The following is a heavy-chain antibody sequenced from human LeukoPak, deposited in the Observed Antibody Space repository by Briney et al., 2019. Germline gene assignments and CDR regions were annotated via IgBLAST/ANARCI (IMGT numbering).Heavy chain of an antibody. J-gene: IGHJ6*02. CDR3: ARDRYYDSSGYYYYYGMDV. CDR1: GGSISSYY. V-gene: IGHV4-59*01. CDR2: IYYSGST. Sequence: SETLSLTCTVSGGSISSYYWSWIRQPPGKGLEWIGYIYYSGSTNYNPSLKSRVTISVDTSKNQFPLKLSSVTAADTAVYYCARDRYYDSSGYYYYYGMDVWGQGTTVTVSS. D-gene: IGHD3-22*01.